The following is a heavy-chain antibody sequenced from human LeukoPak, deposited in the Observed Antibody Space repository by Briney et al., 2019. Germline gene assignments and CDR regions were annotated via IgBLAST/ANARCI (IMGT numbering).Heavy chain of an antibody. V-gene: IGHV4-39*01. CDR1: GGSISNSRYS. CDR2: IHYSGST. Sequence: PSETLSLTCTVSGGSISNSRYSWGWIRQPPGKGLEWIGTIHYSGSTYYNPSLKRRVTLSVDTSKNQFSLRLSSVTAADTAVYYCARVSFGGYSYGYVDFWGQGTLVTVSS. CDR3: ARVSFGGYSYGYVDF. J-gene: IGHJ4*02. D-gene: IGHD5-18*01.